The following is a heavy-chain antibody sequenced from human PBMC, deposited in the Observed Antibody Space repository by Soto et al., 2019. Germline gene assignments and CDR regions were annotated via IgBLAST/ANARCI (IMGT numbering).Heavy chain of an antibody. D-gene: IGHD2-2*01. CDR3: AGKTMVPAHFDY. CDR1: GFTFSGYY. V-gene: IGHV3-11*01. CDR2: ICSSGSTI. Sequence: PGGSLRLSCAASGFTFSGYYMSWIRQAPGKGLEWISYICSSGSTIYYADSVKGRFIISRDNAKHFLYLQMNSLRAEDAAVYYCAGKTMVPAHFDYWGQGTLVTVSS. J-gene: IGHJ4*02.